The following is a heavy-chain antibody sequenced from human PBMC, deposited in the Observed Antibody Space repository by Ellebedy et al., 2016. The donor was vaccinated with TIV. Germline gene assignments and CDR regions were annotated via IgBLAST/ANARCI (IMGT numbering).Heavy chain of an antibody. CDR2: ISVYNGNT. CDR1: GYTFSTHG. CDR3: ARARGVTVAGSNDF. J-gene: IGHJ4*02. D-gene: IGHD6-19*01. Sequence: ASVKVSCKASGYTFSTHGISWVRQAPGQGLEWMGWISVYNGNTDYAQKFQGRVILTTDTSTSTVYMELMNLTSDDTAVYYCARARGVTVAGSNDFWGQGTLVTVSS. V-gene: IGHV1-18*04.